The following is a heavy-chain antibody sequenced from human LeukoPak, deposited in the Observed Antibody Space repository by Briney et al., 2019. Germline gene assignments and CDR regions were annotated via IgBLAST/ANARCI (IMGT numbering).Heavy chain of an antibody. CDR1: GYTFTGYY. V-gene: IGHV1-2*02. CDR3: ARVNVGATGNFDY. J-gene: IGHJ4*02. CDR2: INPNSGGT. D-gene: IGHD1-26*01. Sequence: ASVKVSCKASGYTFTGYYMHWVRQAPGQGLEWMGWINPNSGGTNNAQKFQGRVTMTRDTSISTAYMELSRLRSDDTAVYYCARVNVGATGNFDYWGQGTLVTVSS.